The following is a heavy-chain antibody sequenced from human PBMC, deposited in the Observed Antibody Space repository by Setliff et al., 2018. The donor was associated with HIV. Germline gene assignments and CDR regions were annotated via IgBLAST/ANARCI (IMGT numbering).Heavy chain of an antibody. D-gene: IGHD6-6*01. CDR2: INSDGSST. J-gene: IGHJ6*03. CDR1: GFTFDDYG. V-gene: IGHV3-74*01. CDR3: ARARYMDV. Sequence: PGGSLRLSCAASGFTFDDYGMHWVRQAPGKGLVWASLINSDGSSTRYADSVKGRFTISRDNAKNTLYLQMNSLRAEDTAVYYCARARYMDVWGKGTTVTVSS.